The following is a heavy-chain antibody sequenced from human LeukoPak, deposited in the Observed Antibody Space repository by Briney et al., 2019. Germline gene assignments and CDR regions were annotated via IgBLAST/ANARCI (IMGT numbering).Heavy chain of an antibody. Sequence: SETLSLPCTVSGGSISSSSYYWGWIRQPPGKGLEWIGSIYYSGSTYYNPSLKSRVTISVDTSKNQFSLKLSSVTAADTAVYYCARGEYSSSSYYFDYWGQGTLVTVSS. D-gene: IGHD6-6*01. CDR1: GGSISSSSYY. CDR2: IYYSGST. V-gene: IGHV4-39*07. J-gene: IGHJ4*02. CDR3: ARGEYSSSSYYFDY.